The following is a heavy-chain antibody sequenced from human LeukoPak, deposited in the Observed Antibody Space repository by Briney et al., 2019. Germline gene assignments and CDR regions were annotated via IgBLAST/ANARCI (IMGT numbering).Heavy chain of an antibody. D-gene: IGHD6-25*01. CDR3: ASGLELDY. CDR1: GFFFDDYG. CDR2: ISWQSRTR. V-gene: IGHV3-9*01. J-gene: IGHJ4*02. Sequence: GGSLRLSCVASGFFFDDYGMHWVRQVPGKGLEWVSGISWQSRTRKYADSVRGRFTISRDNAKNSLYLQMNSLRAEDTAVYYCASGLELDYWGQGTLVTVSS.